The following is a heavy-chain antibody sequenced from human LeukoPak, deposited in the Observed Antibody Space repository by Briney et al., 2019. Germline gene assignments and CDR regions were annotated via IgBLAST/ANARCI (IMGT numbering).Heavy chain of an antibody. CDR1: GGSFSGYY. Sequence: SETLSLTCAVYGGSFSGYYWSWIRQPPGKGLEWIGEINHSGSTNYNPSLKSRVTISVDTSKNQFSLKLSSVTAADTAVYYCARGLTWELARGAPLDYWGQGTLVTVSS. J-gene: IGHJ4*02. CDR3: ARGLTWELARGAPLDY. V-gene: IGHV4-34*01. CDR2: INHSGST. D-gene: IGHD1-26*01.